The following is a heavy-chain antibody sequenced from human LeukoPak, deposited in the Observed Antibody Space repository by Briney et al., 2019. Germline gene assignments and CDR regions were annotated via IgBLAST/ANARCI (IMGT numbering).Heavy chain of an antibody. CDR1: GFTVSSSY. V-gene: IGHV3-53*01. CDR3: AKDGATSIAARRAFDY. Sequence: GGSLRLSCAASGFTVSSSYMSWVRQAPGKGLEWVSVIYSGGSTYYADSVKGRFTISRDSSTNTLYLQMNSLRAEDTAVYYCAKDGATSIAARRAFDYWGQGTLVTVPS. D-gene: IGHD6-6*01. J-gene: IGHJ4*02. CDR2: IYSGGST.